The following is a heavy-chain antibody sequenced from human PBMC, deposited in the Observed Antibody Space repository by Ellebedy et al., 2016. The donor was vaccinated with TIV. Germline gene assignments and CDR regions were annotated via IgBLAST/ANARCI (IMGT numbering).Heavy chain of an antibody. CDR1: GDSIRNDH. V-gene: IGHV4-59*01. CDR2: IRDDGYI. J-gene: IGHJ4*02. CDR3: ARGGCSSCYIVS. Sequence: MPSETLSLTCTVSGDSIRNDHWGWIRQSPEKGLEWLGFIRDDGYIYYNPSLAGRVPVSVDPSKNQVSLTLRSMTPADTAVYYCARGGCSSCYIVSWGQGTQVTVSS. D-gene: IGHD3-22*01.